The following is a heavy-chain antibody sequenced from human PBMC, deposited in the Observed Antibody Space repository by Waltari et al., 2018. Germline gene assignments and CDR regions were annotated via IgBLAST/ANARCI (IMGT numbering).Heavy chain of an antibody. CDR3: ASHSGSFYYYYYGMDV. J-gene: IGHJ6*02. Sequence: EVQLVESGGGLVQPGGSLSLSCAASGFTFSSYELNWVRQAPGKGLEWVSYISSSGSTIYYADSVKGRFTISRDNAKNSLYLQMNSLRAEDTAVYYCASHSGSFYYYYYGMDVWGQGTTVTVSS. D-gene: IGHD1-26*01. CDR2: ISSSGSTI. CDR1: GFTFSSYE. V-gene: IGHV3-48*03.